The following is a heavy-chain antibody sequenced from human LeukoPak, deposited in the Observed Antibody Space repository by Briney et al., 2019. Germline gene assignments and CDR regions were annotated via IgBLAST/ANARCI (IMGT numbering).Heavy chain of an antibody. CDR3: ARGWGATLVPCWFDP. CDR1: GYTFTDYY. Sequence: ASAKVSCKASGYTFTDYYIHWVRQAPGQGLEWMGWISAYNGNTNYAQKLQGRVTMTTDTSTSTAYMELRSLRSDDTAVYYCARGWGATLVPCWFDPWGQGTLVTVSS. D-gene: IGHD1-26*01. J-gene: IGHJ5*02. CDR2: ISAYNGNT. V-gene: IGHV1-18*04.